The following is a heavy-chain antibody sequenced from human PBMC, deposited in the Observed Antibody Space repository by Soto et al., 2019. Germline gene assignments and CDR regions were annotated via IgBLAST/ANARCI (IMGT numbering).Heavy chain of an antibody. CDR2: INPKSGGT. CDR3: ARGDSTDCSNGVCSFFYNHDMDV. Sequence: ASVKVSCKASGYSFTDYHIHWVRQAPGQGLEWLGRINPKSGGTSTAQKLQGWVTMTTDTSISTASMELTRLTYDDTAIYYCARGDSTDCSNGVCSFFYNHDMDVWGQGTTVTVSS. J-gene: IGHJ6*02. D-gene: IGHD2-8*01. CDR1: GYSFTDYH. V-gene: IGHV1-2*04.